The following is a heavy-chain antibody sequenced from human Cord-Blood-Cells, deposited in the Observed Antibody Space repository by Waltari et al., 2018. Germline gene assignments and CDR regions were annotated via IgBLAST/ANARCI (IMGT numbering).Heavy chain of an antibody. J-gene: IGHJ4*02. CDR3: KGFPSSSWDDY. D-gene: IGHD6-13*01. V-gene: IGHV3-15*01. CDR2: IKSKTDGGTT. Sequence: EVQLVESGGGLVKPGGSLRLSCAASGFTFSIAWMSWVRWAPGKGLKWVGRIKSKTDGGTTDYAAPVKGRFTISRDDSKNTLYLQMNSLKTEDTAVYYCKGFPSSSWDDYWGQGTLVTVSS. CDR1: GFTFSIAW.